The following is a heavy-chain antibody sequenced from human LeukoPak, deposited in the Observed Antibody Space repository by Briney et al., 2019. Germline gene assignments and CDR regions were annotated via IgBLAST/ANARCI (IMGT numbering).Heavy chain of an antibody. CDR2: ISSSSSYI. D-gene: IGHD1-14*01. CDR3: ARLLPQDGIAFDI. V-gene: IGHV3-21*01. J-gene: IGHJ3*02. Sequence: GGSLRLSCAASGFTFSSYSMNWVRQAPGKGLEWVSSISSSSSYIYYADSVKGRFTISRDNAKNSLYLQMNSLRAEDTAVYYCARLLPQDGIAFDIWGQGTMVTVSS. CDR1: GFTFSSYS.